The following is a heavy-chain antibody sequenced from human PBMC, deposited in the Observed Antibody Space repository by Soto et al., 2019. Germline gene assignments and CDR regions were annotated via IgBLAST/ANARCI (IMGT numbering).Heavy chain of an antibody. CDR1: GGSFSGYY. V-gene: IGHV4-34*01. J-gene: IGHJ5*02. CDR3: ARGQGRTGYCSSTSCPKINWFDP. D-gene: IGHD2-2*01. Sequence: SETLSLTCAVYGGSFSGYYWSWIRQPPGKGLEWIGEINHSGSTNYNPSLKSRVTISVDTSKNQSSLKLSSVTAADTAVYYCARGQGRTGYCSSTSCPKINWFDPWGQGTLVTVSS. CDR2: INHSGST.